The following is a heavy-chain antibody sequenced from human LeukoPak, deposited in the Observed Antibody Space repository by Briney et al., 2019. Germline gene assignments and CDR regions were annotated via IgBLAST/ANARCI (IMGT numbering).Heavy chain of an antibody. CDR2: INPNSGGT. J-gene: IGHJ6*03. Sequence: ASVKVSCKASGYTFTGYYMHWVRQDPGQGLEWMGWINPNSGGTNYAQKLQGRVTMTTDTSTSTAYMELRSLRSDDTAVYYCARVDTALQDYYMDVWGKGTTVTVSS. CDR3: ARVDTALQDYYMDV. V-gene: IGHV1-2*02. D-gene: IGHD5-18*01. CDR1: GYTFTGYY.